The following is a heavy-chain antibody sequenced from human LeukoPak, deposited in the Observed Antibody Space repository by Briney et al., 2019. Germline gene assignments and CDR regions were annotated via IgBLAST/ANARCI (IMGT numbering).Heavy chain of an antibody. D-gene: IGHD3-10*02. CDR2: ISSSGSTI. CDR3: AELGITMIGGV. V-gene: IGHV3-48*04. CDR1: GFTFKFYS. J-gene: IGHJ6*04. Sequence: PGESLRLSCAASGFTFKFYSMNWVRQAPGKGLEWVSYISSSGSTIYYADSVKGRFTISRDNAKNSLYLQMNSLRAEDTAVYYCAELGITMIGGVWGKGTTVTISS.